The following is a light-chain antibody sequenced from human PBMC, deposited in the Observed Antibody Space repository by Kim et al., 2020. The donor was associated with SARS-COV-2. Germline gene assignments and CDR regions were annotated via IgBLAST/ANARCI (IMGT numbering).Light chain of an antibody. CDR2: SNN. V-gene: IGLV1-44*01. J-gene: IGLJ2*01. Sequence: ELTQPPSASGTPGQRVTISCSGGSSNIGSNTVNWYQQLPGTAPKLLIYSNNQRPSGVPDRFSGSKSDTSASLAISGLQSEDEADYYCAAWDDSRVVFGGGTQLTVL. CDR3: AAWDDSRVV. CDR1: SSNIGSNT.